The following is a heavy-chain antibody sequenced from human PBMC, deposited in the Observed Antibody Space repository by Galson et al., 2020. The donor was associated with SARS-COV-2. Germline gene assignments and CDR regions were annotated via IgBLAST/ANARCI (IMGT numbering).Heavy chain of an antibody. Sequence: GSLSLTCAVAGASISSDTGWSGVRQPPGKGRWGIADIYLSATTNHNPSLKSPVTISVDKSKNQFSLNLKSVTAADTAVYFCSRPKTGAQFDCWGQGTLVTVS. CDR2: IYLSATT. CDR1: GASISSDTG. V-gene: IGHV4-4*01. J-gene: IGHJ4*02. CDR3: SRPKTGAQFDC. D-gene: IGHD7-27*01.